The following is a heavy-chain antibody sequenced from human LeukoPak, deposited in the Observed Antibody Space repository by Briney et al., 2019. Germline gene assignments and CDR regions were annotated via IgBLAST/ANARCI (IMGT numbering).Heavy chain of an antibody. D-gene: IGHD3-10*01. CDR2: IKQDGSEK. Sequence: PGGSLRLSCAASGFTFSSYWMSWVRQAPGKGLEWVANIKQDGSEKYYVDSVKGRFTISRDNSKNTLYLQMNSLRDADTAVYYCARDEALNARNYYGSGNNHPGGMDVWGQGTTVTVSS. CDR1: GFTFSSYW. J-gene: IGHJ6*02. CDR3: ARDEALNARNYYGSGNNHPGGMDV. V-gene: IGHV3-7*01.